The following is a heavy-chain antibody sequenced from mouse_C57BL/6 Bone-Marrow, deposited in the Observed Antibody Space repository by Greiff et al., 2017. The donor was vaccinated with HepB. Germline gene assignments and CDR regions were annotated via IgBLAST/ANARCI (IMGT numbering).Heavy chain of an antibody. CDR2: INPNNGGT. CDR1: GYTFTDYN. CDR3: AIITTVVANYFDY. D-gene: IGHD1-1*01. Sequence: VQLQQSGPELVKPGASVKMSCKASGYTFTDYNMHWVKQSHGKSLEWIGYINPNNGGTSYNQKFKGKATLTVNKSSSTAYMELRSLTSEDSAVYYCAIITTVVANYFDYWGQGTTLTVSS. J-gene: IGHJ2*01. V-gene: IGHV1-22*01.